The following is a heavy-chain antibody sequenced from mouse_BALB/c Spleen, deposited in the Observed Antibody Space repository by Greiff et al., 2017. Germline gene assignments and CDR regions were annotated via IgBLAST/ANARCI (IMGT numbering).Heavy chain of an antibody. Sequence: DVQLQESGGGLVQPGGSRKISCAASGFTFSSFGMHWVRQAPEKGLEWVAYISSGSSTIYYADTVKGRFTISRDNPKNTLFLQMTSLRSEDTAMYYCASIYGNSYYYAMDYWGQGTSVTVSS. CDR1: GFTFSSFG. V-gene: IGHV5-17*02. CDR2: ISSGSSTI. CDR3: ASIYGNSYYYAMDY. D-gene: IGHD2-1*01. J-gene: IGHJ4*01.